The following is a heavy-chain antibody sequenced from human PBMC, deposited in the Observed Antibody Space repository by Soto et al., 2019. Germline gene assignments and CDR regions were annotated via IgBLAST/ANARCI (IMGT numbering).Heavy chain of an antibody. Sequence: QVQLQESGPGLVKPSETLSLTCTVSGGSIINHYWSWIRQPPGKGLEWIGYIYYSGSTNYNLSLRSGVTISVDTSKNQFSLNLSSLTGADTAIYCCARANRYSEYWCQGTLVTVSS. V-gene: IGHV4-59*11. CDR2: IYYSGST. CDR3: ARANRYSEY. J-gene: IGHJ4*02. D-gene: IGHD5-12*01. CDR1: GGSIINHY.